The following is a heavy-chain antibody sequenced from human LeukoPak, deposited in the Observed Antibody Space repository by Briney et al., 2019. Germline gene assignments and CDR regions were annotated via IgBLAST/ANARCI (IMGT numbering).Heavy chain of an antibody. CDR2: INSDGSST. D-gene: IGHD2-2*01. CDR3: ARRYCSSTSCPAGFQH. V-gene: IGHV3-74*01. J-gene: IGHJ1*01. Sequence: GGSLRLSCAASGFTFSRYWMHWVRQAPGKGLVWVSRINSDGSSTSYADSVKGRFTISRDNAKNTLYLQMNSLRAEDTAVYYCARRYCSSTSCPAGFQHWGQGTLVTVSS. CDR1: GFTFSRYW.